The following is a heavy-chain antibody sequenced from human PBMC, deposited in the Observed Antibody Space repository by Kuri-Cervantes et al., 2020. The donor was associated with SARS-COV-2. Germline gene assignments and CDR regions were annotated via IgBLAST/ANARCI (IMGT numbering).Heavy chain of an antibody. CDR1: GYTFTSYD. CDR2: MNPNSGNT. V-gene: IGHV1-8*03. D-gene: IGHD2-15*01. J-gene: IGHJ4*02. CDR3: ATPRYCSGGSCYGLFDY. Sequence: ASVKVSCNASGYTFTSYDINWVRQATGQGLEWMGWMNPNSGNTGYAQKFQGRVTITRNTSISTAYMELSSMRSDDTAVYYCATPRYCSGGSCYGLFDYWGQGTLVTVSS.